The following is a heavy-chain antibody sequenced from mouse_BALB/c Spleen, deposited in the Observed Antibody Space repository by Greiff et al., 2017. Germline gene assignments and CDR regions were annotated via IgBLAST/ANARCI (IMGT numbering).Heavy chain of an antibody. CDR2: IYWDDDK. J-gene: IGHJ4*01. V-gene: IGHV8-12*01. Sequence: QVTLKVSGPGILQPSQTLSLTCSFSGFSLSTSGMGVSWIRQPSGKGLEWLAHIYWDDDKRYNPSLKSRLTISKDTSRNQVFLKITSVDTADTATYYCARRGNGYDVGYYAMDYWGQGTSVTVSS. D-gene: IGHD2-2*01. CDR1: GFSLSTSGMG. CDR3: ARRGNGYDVGYYAMDY.